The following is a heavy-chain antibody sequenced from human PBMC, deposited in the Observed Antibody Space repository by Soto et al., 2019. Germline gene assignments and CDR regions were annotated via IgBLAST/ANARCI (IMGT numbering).Heavy chain of an antibody. CDR1: GGSISSGGYS. V-gene: IGHV4-30-2*01. CDR3: AAGGGLPRYY. Sequence: HLQLQEYGSGLVKHSHTLSLTCAVSGGSISSGGYSWSLIRQPPGKGLGWTGYIYHSGGTYYNPSLKSGVTISVDRAKNQLSLKLSSVTAAETAVYYCAAGGGLPRYYWGQGTLVTVSS. J-gene: IGHJ4*02. CDR2: IYHSGGT. D-gene: IGHD5-12*01.